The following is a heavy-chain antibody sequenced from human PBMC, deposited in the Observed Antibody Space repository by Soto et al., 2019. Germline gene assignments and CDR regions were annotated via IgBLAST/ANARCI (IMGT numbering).Heavy chain of an antibody. CDR2: IRSKANNYAT. CDR3: TRGYGDYVRDY. Sequence: EVPLVESGGGLVQPGESLKLSCAGSGFTFSGSAMHWVRQASGKGLEWVGRIRSKANNYATAYAASVKGRFTISRDDSKNTAYLQMNSMKSEDTAVYYCTRGYGDYVRDYWGQGTLVTVSS. V-gene: IGHV3-73*01. D-gene: IGHD4-17*01. CDR1: GFTFSGSA. J-gene: IGHJ4*02.